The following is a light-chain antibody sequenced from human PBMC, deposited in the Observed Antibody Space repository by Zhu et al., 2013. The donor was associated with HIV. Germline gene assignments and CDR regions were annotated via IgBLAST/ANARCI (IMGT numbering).Light chain of an antibody. V-gene: IGKV1-5*01. CDR3: QHLNSYPPFT. J-gene: IGKJ2*01. CDR2: ATS. CDR1: QSVGTW. Sequence: DIQMTQSPSTLSAFAGDRVTITCRASQSVGTWLAWYQQRPGKAPNLLVYATSTLQSGVPSRFSGSGSETDFILTINSLQPDDSATYYCQHLNSYPPFTFGQGTKVEIK.